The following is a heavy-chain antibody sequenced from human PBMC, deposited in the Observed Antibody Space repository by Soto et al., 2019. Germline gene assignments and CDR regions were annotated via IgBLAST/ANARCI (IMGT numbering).Heavy chain of an antibody. J-gene: IGHJ4*02. D-gene: IGHD3-22*01. CDR2: IYYSGST. Sequence: QVQLQESGPGLVKPSQTLSLTCTVSGGSISSGGYYWSWIRQHPGKGLEWIGYIYYSGSTYYNPSLKSRVTMSVDPSKNQFSLKLRSVTAADTAVYYCARERVVVVTSRGGLDYWGQGTLVTVSS. CDR1: GGSISSGGYY. V-gene: IGHV4-31*03. CDR3: ARERVVVVTSRGGLDY.